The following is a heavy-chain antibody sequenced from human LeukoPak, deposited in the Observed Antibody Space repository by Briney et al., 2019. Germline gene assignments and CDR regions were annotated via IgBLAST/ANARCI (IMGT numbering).Heavy chain of an antibody. CDR3: ATWGDFWSGNYGGY. CDR2: IKSKIDCGRT. Sequence: GSLRLLCAASGFTFNNAWMSWIRQAPGKGVGWVGRIKSKIDCGRTDYAAPVKDRFSISRDDSKNTVYLQMNSLKTEDTAVYYCATWGDFWSGNYGGYWGQGTLVTVSS. J-gene: IGHJ4*02. CDR1: GFTFNNAW. V-gene: IGHV3-15*01. D-gene: IGHD3-3*01.